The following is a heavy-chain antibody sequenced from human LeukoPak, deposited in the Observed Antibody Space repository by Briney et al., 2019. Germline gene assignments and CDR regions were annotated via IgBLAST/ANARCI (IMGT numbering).Heavy chain of an antibody. CDR3: AKEFYSSSSVDY. CDR2: IQYDGSNK. CDR1: GFTFSSSG. V-gene: IGHV3-30*02. J-gene: IGHJ4*02. D-gene: IGHD6-6*01. Sequence: GGSLRLSCAASGFTFSSSGMHWVRQAPGKGLEWVAFIQYDGSNKYYADSVKGRFTISRDNSKNTLYLQMNSLRAEDTAVYYCAKEFYSSSSVDYWGQGTLVTVSS.